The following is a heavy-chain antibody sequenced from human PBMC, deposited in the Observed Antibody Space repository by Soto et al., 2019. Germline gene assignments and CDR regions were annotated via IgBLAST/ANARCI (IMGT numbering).Heavy chain of an antibody. CDR3: ARGGRGWQTSGPSNWFDP. J-gene: IGHJ5*02. CDR2: IYYSGST. CDR1: GGSISSYY. V-gene: IGHV4-59*01. Sequence: PSETLSLTCTVSGGSISSYYWSWIRQPPGKGLEWIGYIYYSGSTNYNPSLKSRVTISVDTSKNQFSLKLSSVTAADTAVYYCARGGRGWQTSGPSNWFDPWGQGTLVTVSS. D-gene: IGHD2-2*01.